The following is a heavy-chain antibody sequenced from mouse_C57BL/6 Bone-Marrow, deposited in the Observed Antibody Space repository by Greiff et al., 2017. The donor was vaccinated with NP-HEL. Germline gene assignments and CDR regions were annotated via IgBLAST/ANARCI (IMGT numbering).Heavy chain of an antibody. V-gene: IGHV5-4*03. CDR2: ISDGGSYT. CDR3: APYYYGSSSFAY. J-gene: IGHJ3*01. Sequence: EVKLVESGGGLVKPGGSLKLSFAASGFTFSSYAMSWVRQTPEKRLEWVATISDGGSYTYYPDNVKGRFTISRDNAKNNLYLQMSHLKSEDTAMYYCAPYYYGSSSFAYWGQGTLVTVSA. CDR1: GFTFSSYA. D-gene: IGHD1-1*01.